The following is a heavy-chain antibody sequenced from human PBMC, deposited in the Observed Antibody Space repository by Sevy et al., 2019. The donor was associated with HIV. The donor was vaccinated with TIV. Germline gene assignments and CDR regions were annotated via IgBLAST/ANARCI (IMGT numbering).Heavy chain of an antibody. V-gene: IGHV3-7*01. J-gene: IGHJ6*02. CDR2: IKQDGSEK. D-gene: IGHD5-18*01. CDR3: ARDRWIQLTSGPSVMDV. Sequence: GGSLRLSCAASGFTFSSYWMSWVRQAPGKGLEWVANIKQDGSEKYYVDSVKGRFTISRENAKNSLYLQMNSLRAEDTAVYYCARDRWIQLTSGPSVMDVWGQGTTVTVSS. CDR1: GFTFSSYW.